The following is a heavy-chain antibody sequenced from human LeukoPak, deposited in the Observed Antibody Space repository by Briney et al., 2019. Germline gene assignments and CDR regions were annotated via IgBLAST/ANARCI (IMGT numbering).Heavy chain of an antibody. CDR3: ARDLGYCSGGSCYTLTGWFDP. CDR2: LYYSGST. D-gene: IGHD2-15*01. Sequence: NSSETLSLTCTVSGGSISSYYWSWIRQPPGKGLEWIGYLYYSGSTNYNPSLKSRVTISVDTSKNQFSLKLSSVTAADTAVYYCARDLGYCSGGSCYTLTGWFDPWGQGTLVTVSS. CDR1: GGSISSYY. V-gene: IGHV4-59*01. J-gene: IGHJ5*02.